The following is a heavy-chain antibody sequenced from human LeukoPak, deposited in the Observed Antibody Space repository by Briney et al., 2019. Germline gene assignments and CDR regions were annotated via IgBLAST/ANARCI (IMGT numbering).Heavy chain of an antibody. D-gene: IGHD3-22*01. CDR1: GGTFSSYA. CDR2: IIPIFGTA. V-gene: IGHV1-69*05. J-gene: IGHJ4*02. CDR3: ARGGRDSSGYYFKGNLFPRIVPYYFDY. Sequence: SSVKVSCKASGGTFSSYAISWVRQAPGQGLEWMGGIIPIFGTANYAQKFQGRVTITTDESTSTAYMELSSLRSEDTAVYYCARGGRDSSGYYFKGNLFPRIVPYYFDYWGQGTLVTVSS.